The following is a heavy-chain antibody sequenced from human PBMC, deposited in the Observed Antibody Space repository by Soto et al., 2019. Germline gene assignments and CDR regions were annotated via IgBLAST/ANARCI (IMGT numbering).Heavy chain of an antibody. V-gene: IGHV1-18*01. CDR3: ARGAFCGGAPGCRDMDV. Sequence: ASGKVSCKSSGYKFISHSITWVRQAPGQGLEWMGRISAYNGNTNYAQKLQGRVTMTTDTSTNTAYMELRSLISDDTAVYYCARGAFCGGAPGCRDMDVWGQGTTVTVSS. D-gene: IGHD2-21*01. CDR2: ISAYNGNT. CDR1: GYKFISHS. J-gene: IGHJ6*02.